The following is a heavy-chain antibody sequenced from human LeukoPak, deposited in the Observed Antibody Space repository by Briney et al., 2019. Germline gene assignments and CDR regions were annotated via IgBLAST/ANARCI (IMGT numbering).Heavy chain of an antibody. Sequence: GESLKISCKGSGYSFTNNWIGWVRQMPGKGLEWMGITYPGDSNTRYSPSFQGQVTISADKSISSAYLQWSSLKASDTAMYYCVRSPACSSGTCYPNWFDPWGQGTLVTVSS. J-gene: IGHJ5*02. D-gene: IGHD2-15*01. CDR1: GYSFTNNW. CDR3: VRSPACSSGTCYPNWFDP. CDR2: TYPGDSNT. V-gene: IGHV5-51*01.